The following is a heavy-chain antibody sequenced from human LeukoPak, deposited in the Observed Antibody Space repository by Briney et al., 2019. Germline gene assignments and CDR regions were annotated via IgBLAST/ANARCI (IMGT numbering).Heavy chain of an antibody. CDR1: GFTFRSYW. J-gene: IGHJ4*02. V-gene: IGHV3-7*01. CDR3: AKGGYINGYDY. D-gene: IGHD5-18*01. Sequence: PGGSLRLSCAASGFTFRSYWMTWVRQAPGKGLEWVANINQDGSKEYYLDSVEGRLTISRCNDKNSLYLQVNSLRAEDTAVYYCAKGGYINGYDYWGQGTLVTVSS. CDR2: INQDGSKE.